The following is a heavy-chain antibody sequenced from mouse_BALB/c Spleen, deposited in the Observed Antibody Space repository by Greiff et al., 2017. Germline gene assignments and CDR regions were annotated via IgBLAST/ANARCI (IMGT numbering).Heavy chain of an antibody. CDR3: ARDEGTARATFFFDY. V-gene: IGHV2-9*02. J-gene: IGHJ2*01. Sequence: QVQLKESGPGLVAPSQSLSITCTVSGFSLTSYGVHWVRQPPGKGLEWLGVIWAGGSTNYNSALMSRLSISKDNSKSQVFLKMNSLQTDDTAMYYCARDEGTARATFFFDYWGQGTTLTVSS. D-gene: IGHD3-2*01. CDR1: GFSLTSYG. CDR2: IWAGGST.